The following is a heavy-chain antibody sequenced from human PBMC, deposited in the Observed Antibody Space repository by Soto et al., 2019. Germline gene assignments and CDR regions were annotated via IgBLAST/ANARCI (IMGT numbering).Heavy chain of an antibody. Sequence: PGGSLRLSCAASGFTFSSYAMSWVRQAPGKGLEWVSAISGSGGSTYYADSVKGRFTISTDNSNTTLYLQMNSLRAEDTAVYYCSTGPPYYDSTGYYKHWGQGTLVTVSS. CDR2: ISGSGGST. J-gene: IGHJ1*01. CDR1: GFTFSSYA. D-gene: IGHD3-22*01. V-gene: IGHV3-23*01. CDR3: STGPPYYDSTGYYKH.